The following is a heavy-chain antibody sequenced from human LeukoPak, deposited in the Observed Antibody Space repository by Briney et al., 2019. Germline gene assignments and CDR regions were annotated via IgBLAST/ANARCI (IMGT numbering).Heavy chain of an antibody. CDR2: ISISSSTI. CDR1: RITLSSHS. V-gene: IGHV3-48*02. D-gene: IGHD4-17*01. CDR3: ARRHGDYLGGFEY. Sequence: GGSLRLSCVASRITLSSHSMNWVRQAPGKGLEWVSYISISSSTIYYADSVKGRFTISRDNAKNSLYLQMYSLRDEDTAVYYCARRHGDYLGGFEYWGQGTLVTVSS. J-gene: IGHJ4*02.